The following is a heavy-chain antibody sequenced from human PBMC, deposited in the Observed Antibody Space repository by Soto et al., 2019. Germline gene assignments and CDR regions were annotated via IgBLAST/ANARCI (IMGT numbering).Heavy chain of an antibody. D-gene: IGHD3-22*01. J-gene: IGHJ4*02. CDR2: IWYDGSNK. CDR1: GFTFSSYG. Sequence: RLSCAASGFTFSSYGMHWVRQAPGKGLEWVAVIWYDGSNKYYADSVKGRFTISRDNSKNTLYLQMNSLRAEDTAVYYCARGSVVRNYYDSSGYSYYFDYWGQGTLVTVSS. CDR3: ARGSVVRNYYDSSGYSYYFDY. V-gene: IGHV3-33*01.